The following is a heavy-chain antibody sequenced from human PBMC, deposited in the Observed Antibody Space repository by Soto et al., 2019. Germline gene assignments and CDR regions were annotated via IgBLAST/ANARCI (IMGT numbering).Heavy chain of an antibody. Sequence: ASVKVSCKASGYTFTGYYMHWVRQAPGQGLEWMGWINLNSGGTNYAQKFQGRVTMTRDTSISTAYMELSRLRSDDTAVYYCARAATMVRGVIIATYYYGMDVWGQGTTVTVSS. J-gene: IGHJ6*02. V-gene: IGHV1-2*02. CDR1: GYTFTGYY. CDR3: ARAATMVRGVIIATYYYGMDV. D-gene: IGHD3-10*01. CDR2: INLNSGGT.